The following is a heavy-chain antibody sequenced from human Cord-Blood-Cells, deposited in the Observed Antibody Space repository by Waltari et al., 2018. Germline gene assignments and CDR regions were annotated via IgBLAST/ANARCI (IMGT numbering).Heavy chain of an antibody. Sequence: QVKLVPSGAAVKMPVAAVPVSCKASGYTFTSDAMHGVRQAPGQRLEWMGWINAGNGNTKYSQKFQGRVTITRDTSASTAYMELSSLRSEDTAVYYCARDQGGDYDAFDIWGQGTMVTVSS. D-gene: IGHD2-21*02. J-gene: IGHJ3*02. CDR1: GYTFTSDA. CDR3: ARDQGGDYDAFDI. CDR2: INAGNGNT. V-gene: IGHV1-3*01.